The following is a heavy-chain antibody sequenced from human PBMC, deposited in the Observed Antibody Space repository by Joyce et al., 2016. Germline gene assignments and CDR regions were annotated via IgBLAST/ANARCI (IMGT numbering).Heavy chain of an antibody. D-gene: IGHD2/OR15-2a*01. CDR1: GDSIRRGYF. J-gene: IGHJ4*02. CDR2: IYHNGKT. Sequence: VQLQESGPGLVKPSETLSLTCDVSGDSIRRGYFYGWVRQAPGKGLEWIANIYHNGKTYYTASLKSRVTIAVDTSKNQLSLKLSSVTAADTAVYYCARDPQNFGFWGQGTLVIVSS. CDR3: ARDPQNFGF. V-gene: IGHV4-38-2*02.